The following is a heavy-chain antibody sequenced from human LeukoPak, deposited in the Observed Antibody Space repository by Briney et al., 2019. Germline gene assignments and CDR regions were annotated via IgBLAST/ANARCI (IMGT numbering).Heavy chain of an antibody. CDR1: NDSLNDSY. V-gene: IGHV4-59*01. CDR3: ARGGRNFDY. CDR2: ISNSGTT. D-gene: IGHD1-26*01. Sequence: SETLSLTCTVSNDSLNDSYWTWIRQPPGNRLEWIGYISNSGTTKYNPSLKSRVTISVDTSNNQISLRLRSVTAADTAGYYCARGGRNFDYWGQGTLVTVSS. J-gene: IGHJ4*02.